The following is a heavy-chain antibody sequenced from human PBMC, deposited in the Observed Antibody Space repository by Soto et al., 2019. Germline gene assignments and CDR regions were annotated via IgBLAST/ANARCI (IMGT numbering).Heavy chain of an antibody. D-gene: IGHD2-15*01. CDR1: GGSISSGGYY. J-gene: IGHJ6*02. CDR3: ARDVVVVAATTYYYYGMDV. V-gene: IGHV4-31*03. Sequence: SETLSLTCTVSGGSISSGGYYWSWIRQHPGKGLEWIGYIYYSGSTYYNPSLKSRVTISVDTSKNQFSLKLSSVTAADTAVYYCARDVVVVAATTYYYYGMDVWGQGTTVTVSS. CDR2: IYYSGST.